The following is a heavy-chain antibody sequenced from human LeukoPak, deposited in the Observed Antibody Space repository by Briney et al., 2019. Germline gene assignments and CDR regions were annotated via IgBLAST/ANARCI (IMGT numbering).Heavy chain of an antibody. Sequence: GGSLRLSCAASGFTFSSYWMSWVRQAPGKGLEWVANIKQDGSEKYYVDSVKGRFTISRDNAKNSLYLQMNSLRAEDTAVYYCAGQISAWYYYDSSGYYSWGQGTLVTVSS. CDR2: IKQDGSEK. CDR3: AGQISAWYYYDSSGYYS. V-gene: IGHV3-7*01. D-gene: IGHD3-22*01. CDR1: GFTFSSYW. J-gene: IGHJ4*02.